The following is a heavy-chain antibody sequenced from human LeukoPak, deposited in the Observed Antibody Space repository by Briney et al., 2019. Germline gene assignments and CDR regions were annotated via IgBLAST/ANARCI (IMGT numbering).Heavy chain of an antibody. V-gene: IGHV1-46*01. CDR3: AREKTSGAFDY. CDR2: INPSGSST. D-gene: IGHD1-26*01. J-gene: IGHJ4*02. CDR1: GHTFTNFY. Sequence: ASVKVSCKAPGHTFTNFYMHWVRQAPGQGLEWMAIINPSGSSTNYPQKFQGRITMTRDTSTSTVSMELNSLRSEDTAVYYCAREKTSGAFDYWGQGTLVTVS.